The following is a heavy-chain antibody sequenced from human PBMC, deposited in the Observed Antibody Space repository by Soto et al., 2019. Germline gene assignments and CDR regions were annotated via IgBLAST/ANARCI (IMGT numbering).Heavy chain of an antibody. J-gene: IGHJ4*02. CDR1: GYTFTGYY. CDR2: INPNSGGT. V-gene: IGHV1-2*04. CDR3: ARDPFSSGWPFDY. Sequence: GASVKVSCKASGYTFTGYYMHWVRQAPGQGLEWMGWINPNSGGTNYAQKFQGWVTMTRDTSISTAYMELSRLRSDDTAVYYCARDPFSSGWPFDYWGQGTLVTVSS. D-gene: IGHD6-19*01.